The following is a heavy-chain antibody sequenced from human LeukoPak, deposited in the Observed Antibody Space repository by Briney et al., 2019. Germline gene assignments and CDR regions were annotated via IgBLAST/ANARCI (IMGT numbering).Heavy chain of an antibody. CDR1: GYTFTSYD. V-gene: IGHV1-8*03. CDR2: MNTNSGNT. J-gene: IGHJ3*02. Sequence: ASVKVSCKASGYTFTSYDINWVRQATGQGLVWMGWMNTNSGNTGYAQKFQGRVTITRNTSISTAYMELSSLRSEDTAVYYCASRVDLAALLDAFDIWGQGKMVTVSS. D-gene: IGHD5-24*01. CDR3: ASRVDLAALLDAFDI.